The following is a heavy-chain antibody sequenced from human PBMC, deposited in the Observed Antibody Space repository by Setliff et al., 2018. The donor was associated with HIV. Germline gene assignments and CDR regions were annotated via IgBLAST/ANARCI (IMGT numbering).Heavy chain of an antibody. CDR2: VNNDGTDT. J-gene: IGHJ3*02. V-gene: IGHV3-74*01. CDR3: ARGEFSHAFDI. CDR1: AFTFSIYW. Sequence: PGGSMRLSCAIAAFTFSIYWMHWVRQAPGRGLVCVSRVNNDGTDTIYADSVKGRFTISRDNAKSTVYLQMGSLSADDTTVYYCARGEFSHAFDIWGQGTMVTVSS.